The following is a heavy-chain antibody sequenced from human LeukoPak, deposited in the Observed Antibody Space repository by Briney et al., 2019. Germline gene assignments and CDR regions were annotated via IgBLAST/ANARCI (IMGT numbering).Heavy chain of an antibody. Sequence: SETLSLTCTVSGGSISGYYWTWIRQPPGKGLEWIGYIYSSGSTNYNPSLKSRVTISVDTSKNQFSLRLSSVTAADTAVHYCARHRYTSSSSYFDFWGQGTLVTVSS. J-gene: IGHJ4*02. V-gene: IGHV4-59*08. CDR3: ARHRYTSSSSYFDF. CDR1: GGSISGYY. D-gene: IGHD6-6*01. CDR2: IYSSGST.